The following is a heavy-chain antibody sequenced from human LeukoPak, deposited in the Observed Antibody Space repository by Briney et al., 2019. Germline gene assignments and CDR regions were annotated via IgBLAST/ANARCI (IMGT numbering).Heavy chain of an antibody. V-gene: IGHV5-51*01. D-gene: IGHD3-22*01. CDR3: ARQLASYYYDSSGYGFDY. CDR2: IYAGDSDT. CDR1: GYSFTTHW. Sequence: GESLKISCKGSGYSFTTHWIGWVRQMPGKGLEWMGIIYAGDSDTRYSPSFQGQVTISADKSISTAYLQWSSLKASDTAMYYCARQLASYYYDSSGYGFDYWGQGTLVTVSS. J-gene: IGHJ4*02.